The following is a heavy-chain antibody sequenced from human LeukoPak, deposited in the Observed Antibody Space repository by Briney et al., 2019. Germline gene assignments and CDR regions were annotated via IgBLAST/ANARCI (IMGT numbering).Heavy chain of an antibody. CDR1: GGSISSGGYY. CDR2: IYTSGST. J-gene: IGHJ4*02. Sequence: PSETLSLTCTVSGGSISSGGYYWRWIRQPAGKGLEWIGRIYTSGSTDYNPSLKSRVTMSVDTSKNQISLKLSSVTAADTAVYYCARGPPPDFDYWGQGTLVTVST. CDR3: ARGPPPDFDY. V-gene: IGHV4-61*02.